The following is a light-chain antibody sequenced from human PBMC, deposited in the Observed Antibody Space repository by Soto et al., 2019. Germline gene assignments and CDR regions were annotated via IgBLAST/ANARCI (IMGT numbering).Light chain of an antibody. J-gene: IGKJ1*01. CDR3: QQSYITPQT. V-gene: IGKV1-39*01. Sequence: DIRMTQSPSTLSASVGDRVTITCRASHSISNWLAWYQQKPGKAPKLLIYDASSMESGVPSRFSGSGSGTDFTLTISSLQPEDFATYYCQQSYITPQTFGQGTKVDIK. CDR2: DAS. CDR1: HSISNW.